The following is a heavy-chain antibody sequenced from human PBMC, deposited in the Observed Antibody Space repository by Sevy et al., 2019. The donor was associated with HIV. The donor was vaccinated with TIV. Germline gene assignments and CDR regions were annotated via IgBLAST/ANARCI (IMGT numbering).Heavy chain of an antibody. CDR1: GFMFRTFG. Sequence: GGSLRLSCAASGFMFRTFGMHWVRQAPGKGLEWVAFITFDGISDYYADSVKGRFTISRDNSKSVLYLEMSSLRADDTAVYYCARGAPPYYYGSGSYFVYWGQGTLVTVSS. D-gene: IGHD3-10*01. V-gene: IGHV3-30*02. CDR3: ARGAPPYYYGSGSYFVY. CDR2: ITFDGISD. J-gene: IGHJ4*02.